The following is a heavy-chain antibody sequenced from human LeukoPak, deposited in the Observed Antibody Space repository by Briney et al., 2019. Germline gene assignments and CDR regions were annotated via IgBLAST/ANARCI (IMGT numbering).Heavy chain of an antibody. CDR1: GGSISSYY. J-gene: IGHJ4*02. Sequence: SETLSLTCTVSGGSISSYYWGWIRQPPGKGLEWIGSIYYSGSTSYTPSLKSRVTISIDTSKNQFSLKLSSVTAADTAVYYCASVVYGSGRPKHFDYWGQGTLVTVSS. CDR3: ASVVYGSGRPKHFDY. D-gene: IGHD6-19*01. CDR2: IYYSGST. V-gene: IGHV4-39*07.